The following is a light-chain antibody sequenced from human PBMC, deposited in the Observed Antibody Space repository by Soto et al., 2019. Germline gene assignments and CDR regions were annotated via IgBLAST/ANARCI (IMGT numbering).Light chain of an antibody. CDR1: QSVNNNY. V-gene: IGKV3-20*01. CDR3: HQYNKSPHT. Sequence: EIVLTQSPGTLSLSPGERATLSCRASQSVNNNYLAWYQHKSGQAPRLLIHGASSRATGIPDRFSGSGSGTGFTLTISRLEPEDFAVYYCHQYNKSPHTFGQGTKLEIK. CDR2: GAS. J-gene: IGKJ2*01.